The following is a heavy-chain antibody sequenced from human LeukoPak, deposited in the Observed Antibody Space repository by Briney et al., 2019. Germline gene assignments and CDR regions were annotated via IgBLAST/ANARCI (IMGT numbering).Heavy chain of an antibody. CDR2: INPDSGGT. V-gene: IGHV1-2*02. J-gene: IGHJ4*02. D-gene: IGHD1-26*01. Sequence: ASVKVSCKASGYTFTDYYMHWVRQAPGQGLEWMGWINPDSGGTKYAQKFQGRVTMTRDTSISTAYMELSRLRSDDTAVYCCARKYSGSYFIIDYWGQGTLVTVSS. CDR3: ARKYSGSYFIIDY. CDR1: GYTFTDYY.